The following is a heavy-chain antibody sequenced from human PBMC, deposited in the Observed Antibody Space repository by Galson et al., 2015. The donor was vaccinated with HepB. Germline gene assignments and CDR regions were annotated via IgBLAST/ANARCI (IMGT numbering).Heavy chain of an antibody. Sequence: SVKVSCKASGDNLGDYVISWVRQAPGQGLEWMGGLTPIYGTANYAQKFQGRIIISADESTSTAYMYLSSLTSEDTAVYYCARERGGEAFCSGGRCYSRLAWFDPWGQGTLVTVSS. CDR2: LTPIYGTA. CDR1: GDNLGDYV. CDR3: ARERGGEAFCSGGRCYSRLAWFDP. V-gene: IGHV1-69*13. J-gene: IGHJ5*02. D-gene: IGHD2-15*01.